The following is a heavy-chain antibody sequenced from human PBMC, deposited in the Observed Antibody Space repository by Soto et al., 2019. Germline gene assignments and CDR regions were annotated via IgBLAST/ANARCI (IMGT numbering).Heavy chain of an antibody. CDR3: ARQDSGYVDY. V-gene: IGHV6-1*01. D-gene: IGHD2-2*01. J-gene: IGHJ4*01. Sequence: PWETLSLTCAISGDSVSSKSAAWNWIRQSPPRGLEWLGRTYYRSKWSNDYAASVKSRITINPDTSKNQFSLQLNSVSPEDTAVYYCARQDSGYVDYWGHGTLVTVSS. CDR1: GDSVSSKSAA. CDR2: TYYRSKWSN.